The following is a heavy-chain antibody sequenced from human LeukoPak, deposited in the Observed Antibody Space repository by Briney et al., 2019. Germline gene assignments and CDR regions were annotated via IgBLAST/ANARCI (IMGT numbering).Heavy chain of an antibody. CDR2: IYYSGST. V-gene: IGHV4-59*01. CDR3: ARYREQLVSFDY. D-gene: IGHD6-6*01. J-gene: IGHJ4*02. Sequence: SETLSLTCTVSGGSISSYYWSWIRQPPGKGLEWIGYIYYSGSTNYNPSLKSRVTISVDTSKNQFSLKLSSVTAADTAVYYCARYREQLVSFDYWGQGTLVTASS. CDR1: GGSISSYY.